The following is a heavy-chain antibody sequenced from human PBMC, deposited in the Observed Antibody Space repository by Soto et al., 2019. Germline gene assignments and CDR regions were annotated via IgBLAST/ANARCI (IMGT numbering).Heavy chain of an antibody. CDR1: GYSFTSYW. J-gene: IGHJ3*02. Sequence: PGESLKISCKGSGYSFTSYWIGWVRQMPGKGLEWMGIIYPGDSDTRYSPSFQGQVTISADKSISTAYLQWSSLKASDTAMYYCARRAIPIAVAAGDAFDIWGQGTMVTVSS. V-gene: IGHV5-51*01. D-gene: IGHD6-19*01. CDR3: ARRAIPIAVAAGDAFDI. CDR2: IYPGDSDT.